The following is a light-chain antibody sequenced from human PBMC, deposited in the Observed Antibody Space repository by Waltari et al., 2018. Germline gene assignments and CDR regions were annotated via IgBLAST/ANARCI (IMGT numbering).Light chain of an antibody. CDR1: TSDSGTRNF. CDR3: CTYVDSSNLS. J-gene: IGLJ2*01. V-gene: IGLV2-23*02. Sequence: QSALTQPPSVPGSRGQSITILCSGTTSDSGTRNFVSWYQQHPDTVPKLLIYEVTNRPSGVSNRFSGSTSGNTASLTISGLQADDEANYYCCTYVDSSNLSFGGGTTLTVL. CDR2: EVT.